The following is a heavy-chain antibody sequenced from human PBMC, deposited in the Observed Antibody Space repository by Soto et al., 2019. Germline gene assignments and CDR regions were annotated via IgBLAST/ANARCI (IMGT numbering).Heavy chain of an antibody. CDR1: GYTFTGYF. D-gene: IGHD6-13*01. J-gene: IGHJ4*02. V-gene: IGHV1-18*04. Sequence: ASVKVSCKASGYTFTGYFIHWVRQAPGQGLEWMGWINAYNGATNYAQRLRGRVTMTTDTSTSTAYMELRSLRSDDTAVFYCARSGRSWNLREFDYWGQGTLVTVPQ. CDR3: ARSGRSWNLREFDY. CDR2: INAYNGAT.